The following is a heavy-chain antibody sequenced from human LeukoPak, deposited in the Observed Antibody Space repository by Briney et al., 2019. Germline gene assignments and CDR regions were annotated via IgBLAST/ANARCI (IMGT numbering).Heavy chain of an antibody. CDR1: GYSFTSYW. CDR2: IYPGDSDT. D-gene: IGHD3-10*01. Sequence: GESLKISCKGSGYSFTSYWIGWVRQMPGKGLGWMGIIYPGDSDTRYSPSFQGQVTMTRDTSISTAYMELSRLRSDDTAVYYCARGRYGSGPADYWGQGTLVTVSS. V-gene: IGHV5-51*01. J-gene: IGHJ4*02. CDR3: ARGRYGSGPADY.